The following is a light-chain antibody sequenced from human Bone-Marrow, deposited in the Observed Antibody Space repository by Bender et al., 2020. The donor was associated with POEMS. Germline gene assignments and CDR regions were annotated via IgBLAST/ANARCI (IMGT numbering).Light chain of an antibody. V-gene: IGLV2-8*01. CDR2: EVS. Sequence: QSALTQPASVSGSPGQSITISCTGTSSDVGGYKYVSWYQHHPGKGPKLIIYEVSKRPSGVPDRFSGSKSGNTASLTVSGLQAEDEADYYCSSYAATTNVVFGGGTKLTVL. CDR3: SSYAATTNVV. CDR1: SSDVGGYKY. J-gene: IGLJ2*01.